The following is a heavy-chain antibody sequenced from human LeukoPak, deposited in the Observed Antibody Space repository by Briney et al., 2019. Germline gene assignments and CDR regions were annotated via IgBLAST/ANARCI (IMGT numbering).Heavy chain of an antibody. Sequence: ASVKVSCKASGYTFTSYDINWVRQATGQGLEWMGWMNPNSGNTGYAQKFQGRVTITRNTSISTAYMELSSLRSEDTAVYYCAKDFAAAGTEGYYFDYWGQGTLVTVSS. V-gene: IGHV1-8*03. J-gene: IGHJ4*02. CDR3: AKDFAAAGTEGYYFDY. D-gene: IGHD6-13*01. CDR2: MNPNSGNT. CDR1: GYTFTSYD.